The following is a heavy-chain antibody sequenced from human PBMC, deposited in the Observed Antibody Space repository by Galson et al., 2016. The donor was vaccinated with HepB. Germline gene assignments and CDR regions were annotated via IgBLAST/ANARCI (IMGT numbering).Heavy chain of an antibody. D-gene: IGHD3-16*02. CDR3: ARDLSYGSNWFDP. J-gene: IGHJ5*02. V-gene: IGHV3-23*01. CDR2: ITGSGSST. Sequence: RQAPGKGPEWVSAITGSGSSTYYGDSVKGRFTISRDDSKNTVYLQMSSLRAEDTAIYFCARDLSYGSNWFDPRGQGTLVTVSS.